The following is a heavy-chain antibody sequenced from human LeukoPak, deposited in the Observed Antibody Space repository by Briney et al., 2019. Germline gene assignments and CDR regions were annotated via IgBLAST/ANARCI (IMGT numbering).Heavy chain of an antibody. D-gene: IGHD3-22*01. CDR2: IIPIFGTA. J-gene: IGHJ4*02. Sequence: ASVKVSCKASGGTFSSYAIIWVRQAPGQGLEWMGRIIPIFGTANYAQKFQGRVTITTDESTSTAYMELSSLRSEDTAVYYCARDSTYYYDSSGYRDYWGQGTLVTVSS. V-gene: IGHV1-69*05. CDR3: ARDSTYYYDSSGYRDY. CDR1: GGTFSSYA.